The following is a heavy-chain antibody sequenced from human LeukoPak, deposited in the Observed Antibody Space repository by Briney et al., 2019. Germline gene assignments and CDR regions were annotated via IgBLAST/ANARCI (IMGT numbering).Heavy chain of an antibody. J-gene: IGHJ4*02. CDR1: GYSFTSYW. CDR3: ARRTVYGDYTFDY. D-gene: IGHD4-17*01. Sequence: GESLKISCKGSGYSFTSYWISWVRQMPGKGLEWMGRIDPSDSYTDYSPSFQGHVTISADKSISTAYLQWSSLKASDTAMYYCARRTVYGDYTFDYWGQGTLVTVSS. CDR2: IDPSDSYT. V-gene: IGHV5-10-1*01.